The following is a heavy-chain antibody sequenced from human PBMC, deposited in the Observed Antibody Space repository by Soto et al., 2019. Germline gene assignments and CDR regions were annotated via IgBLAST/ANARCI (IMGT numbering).Heavy chain of an antibody. V-gene: IGHV1-69*01. CDR3: ARGYYDYVWGSYRYLDY. D-gene: IGHD3-16*02. CDR2: IIPIFGTA. J-gene: IGHJ4*02. Sequence: QVQLVQSGAEVTKPGSSVKVSCKASGGPFSSYAISWVRQAPGQGLEWMGGIIPIFGTANYAQKFQGRVTITADEATSTAYMELSSLRSADTAVYYCARGYYDYVWGSYRYLDYWGQGTLVTVSS. CDR1: GGPFSSYA.